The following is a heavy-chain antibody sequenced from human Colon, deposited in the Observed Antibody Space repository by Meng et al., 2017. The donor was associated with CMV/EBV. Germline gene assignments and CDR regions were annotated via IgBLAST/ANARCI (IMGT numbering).Heavy chain of an antibody. D-gene: IGHD1-26*01. J-gene: IGHJ4*02. CDR2: IDDSGST. V-gene: IGHV4-4*02. CDR1: GVSISSNIR. CDR3: ARGKQDAWELLAY. Sequence: QVQLQESGPGLVKPSGXXXXXRXVSGVSISSNIRWTWVRQPPGKGLEWIGDIDDSGSTNYNPSLNSRISISLDKSKNHFSLKVNSVTAADTAVYYCARGKQDAWELLAYWGQGALVTVSS.